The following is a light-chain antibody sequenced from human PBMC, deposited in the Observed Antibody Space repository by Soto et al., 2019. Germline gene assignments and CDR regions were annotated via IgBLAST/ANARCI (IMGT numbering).Light chain of an antibody. CDR1: QGTSSY. J-gene: IGKJ5*01. V-gene: IGKV1-9*01. CDR2: GAS. Sequence: DIQMTQSPSTLSPSVGDRVTITCRASQGTSSYLAWFQQKPGRAPKLLTYGASTLQSGVPARFSGSGSGTDFTLTISNLQPEDFATYYCQQLNAYPLTFGQGTRLEN. CDR3: QQLNAYPLT.